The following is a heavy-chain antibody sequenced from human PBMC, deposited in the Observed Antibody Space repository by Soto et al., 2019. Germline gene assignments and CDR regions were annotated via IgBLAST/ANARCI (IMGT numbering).Heavy chain of an antibody. J-gene: IGHJ4*02. CDR2: IYYSGST. CDR3: AGSRVPAAPFDY. V-gene: IGHV4-39*01. CDR1: GGSISSSSYY. D-gene: IGHD2-2*01. Sequence: SETLSLTCTVSGGSISSSSYYWGWIRQPPGKGLVWIGSIYYSGSTYYNPSLKSRVTISVDTSKNQFSLKLSPVTAADTAVYYCAGSRVPAAPFDYWGQGTLVTVSS.